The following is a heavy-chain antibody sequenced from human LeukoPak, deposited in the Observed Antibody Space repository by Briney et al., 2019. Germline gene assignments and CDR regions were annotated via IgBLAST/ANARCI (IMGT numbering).Heavy chain of an antibody. CDR3: ARRDGRYDILTGPSNWFDP. CDR1: GYTFTSYD. J-gene: IGHJ5*02. V-gene: IGHV1-8*01. CDR2: MNPNSGNT. Sequence: ASVKVSCKASGYTFTSYDINWVRQATGQGLEWMGWMNPNSGNTGYAQKFQGRVTMTRNTSISTAYMELSSLRSEDTAVYYCARRDGRYDILTGPSNWFDPWGQGTLVTVSS. D-gene: IGHD3-9*01.